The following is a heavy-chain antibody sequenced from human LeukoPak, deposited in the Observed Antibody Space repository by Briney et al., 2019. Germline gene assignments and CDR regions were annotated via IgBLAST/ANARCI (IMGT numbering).Heavy chain of an antibody. V-gene: IGHV3-7*01. J-gene: IGHJ4*02. D-gene: IGHD3-10*01. CDR2: IKEDGSKK. CDR1: GFTFSGHW. CDR3: ATYTQSGAQGISDY. Sequence: GGSLRLSCAASGFTFSGHWMTWVRQAPGKGLEWVANIKEDGSKKNYVDSVKGRFTISRDNAKNSLYLQMTSLRAEDTAVYYCATYTQSGAQGISDYWGQGTLVTVSS.